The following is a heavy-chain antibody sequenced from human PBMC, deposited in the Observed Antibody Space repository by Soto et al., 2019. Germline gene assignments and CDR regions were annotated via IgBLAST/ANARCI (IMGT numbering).Heavy chain of an antibody. D-gene: IGHD5-18*01. J-gene: IGHJ4*02. V-gene: IGHV4-59*13. Sequence: SETLSLTCNVTGDSMTFYYWSWIRQSPGKGLEWIGYIYHTGTTRYNPSLGSRVLISIDTXKTQFALRLTSVTAADTAIYYCARIAHGYFNTWGQGVMVTVSS. CDR2: IYHTGTT. CDR3: ARIAHGYFNT. CDR1: GDSMTFYY.